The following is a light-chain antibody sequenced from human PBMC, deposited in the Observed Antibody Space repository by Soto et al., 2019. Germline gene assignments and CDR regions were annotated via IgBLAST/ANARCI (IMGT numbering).Light chain of an antibody. CDR3: QQYGNSPPDT. Sequence: EIVLTQSPGTLSSSPGEGVTLSCRSSETIRSNYLAWYQKKPGQAPRLLIFGASTRATGIPDKFSGSGSGTDFTLTISSLEPEDFAAYYWQQYGNSPPDTFGPGT. J-gene: IGKJ3*01. CDR1: ETIRSNY. CDR2: GAS. V-gene: IGKV3-20*01.